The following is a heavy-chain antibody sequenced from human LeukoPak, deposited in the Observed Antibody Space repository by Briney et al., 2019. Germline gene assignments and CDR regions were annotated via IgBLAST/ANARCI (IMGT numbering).Heavy chain of an antibody. D-gene: IGHD6-19*01. CDR2: INSDGSLT. CDR3: ARDPSYSSVYLDY. J-gene: IGHJ4*02. Sequence: GGCLRLSCAASGFSFSSYWMLWVRQAPGKGLVWVSRINSDGSLTSYAHSVKGRFTISRDNAKNTLYLQMNSLGAEDTAVYFCARDPSYSSVYLDYWGQGTLV. V-gene: IGHV3-74*01. CDR1: GFSFSSYW.